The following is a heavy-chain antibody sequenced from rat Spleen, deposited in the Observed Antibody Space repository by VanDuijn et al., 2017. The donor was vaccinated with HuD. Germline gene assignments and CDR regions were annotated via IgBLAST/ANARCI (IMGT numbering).Heavy chain of an antibody. CDR2: ITNTGGST. J-gene: IGHJ4*01. D-gene: IGHD4-3*01. V-gene: IGHV5-17*01. CDR1: GFSFRDYA. Sequence: EVQLVESGGGLVQPGRSLKLSCAASGFSFRDYAMAWVRQAPKKGLEWVASITNTGGSTYYPDSVKGRFTISRDNAKSTLYLQMNSLRSEDTATYYCASYNSGFMDAWGQGASVTVSS. CDR3: ASYNSGFMDA.